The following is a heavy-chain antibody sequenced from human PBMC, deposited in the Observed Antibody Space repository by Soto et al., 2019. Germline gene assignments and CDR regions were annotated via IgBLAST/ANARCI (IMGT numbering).Heavy chain of an antibody. D-gene: IGHD3-9*01. CDR3: ARDPNNYDILTGYPTPMDV. V-gene: IGHV3-21*01. J-gene: IGHJ6*04. Sequence: GGSLRLSCAASGFTFSSYSMNWVRQAPGKGLEWVSSISSSSSYIYYADSVKGRFTISRDNAKNSLYLQMNSLRAEDTAVYYCARDPNNYDILTGYPTPMDVWGKGTTVTVTS. CDR2: ISSSSSYI. CDR1: GFTFSSYS.